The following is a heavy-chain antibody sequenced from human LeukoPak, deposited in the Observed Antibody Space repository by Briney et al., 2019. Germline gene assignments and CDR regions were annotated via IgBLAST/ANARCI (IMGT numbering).Heavy chain of an antibody. Sequence: GESLKISCKGFGYRFSSYWIGWVRRMPGKGLEWMGIIYPDDSDTRYSPSFQGQVTISVDKSINTTYLQWSSLKASDTAMYYCARHREQQLDNWFDPWGQGTLVTVSS. D-gene: IGHD6-13*01. CDR3: ARHREQQLDNWFDP. V-gene: IGHV5-51*01. CDR1: GYRFSSYW. J-gene: IGHJ5*02. CDR2: IYPDDSDT.